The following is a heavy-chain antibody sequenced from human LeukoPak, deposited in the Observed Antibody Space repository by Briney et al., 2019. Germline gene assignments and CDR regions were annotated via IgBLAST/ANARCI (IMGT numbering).Heavy chain of an antibody. CDR3: ARENVLAVAGTNYYYGMDV. D-gene: IGHD6-19*01. Sequence: GGSLRLSCAASGFTFSGYDMHWVRQKIGKGLEWVSTIGSGGDTYCADSARGRFTISREDAKNSLYLEMTSLRGGDTAIYFCARENVLAVAGTNYYYGMDVWGQGTTVSVSS. CDR2: IGSGGDT. J-gene: IGHJ6*02. V-gene: IGHV3-13*01. CDR1: GFTFSGYD.